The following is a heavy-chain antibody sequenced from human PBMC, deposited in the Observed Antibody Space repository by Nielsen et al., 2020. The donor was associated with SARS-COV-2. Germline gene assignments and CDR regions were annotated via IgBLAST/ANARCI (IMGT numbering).Heavy chain of an antibody. CDR1: GDSISSYY. CDR2: MFYTGTT. Sequence: SETLSLTCSVSGDSISSYYWSWIRKPPGKGLEWFGYMFYTGTTNYTSSLKSRVTMSIDTSKSQFSLKLSSVTAADTAVYYCARRGRYDGSTTFVCDYWGLGTLVTVS. D-gene: IGHD2/OR15-2a*01. V-gene: IGHV4-59*08. CDR3: ARRGRYDGSTTFVCDY. J-gene: IGHJ4*02.